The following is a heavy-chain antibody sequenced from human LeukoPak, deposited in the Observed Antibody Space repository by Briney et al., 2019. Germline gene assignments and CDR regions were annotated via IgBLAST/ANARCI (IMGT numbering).Heavy chain of an antibody. CDR3: ARFAYCGGHCWYYFDY. Sequence: SETLSLTCTVSGGSISSYYWSWIRQPPGKGLEWIGYIYSSGSTNYNPSLKSQITISVDTSKNQFSLKLSSVTAADTAVYYCARFAYCGGHCWYYFDYWGQGSLVTVSS. CDR1: GGSISSYY. CDR2: IYSSGST. D-gene: IGHD2-21*02. V-gene: IGHV4-59*01. J-gene: IGHJ4*02.